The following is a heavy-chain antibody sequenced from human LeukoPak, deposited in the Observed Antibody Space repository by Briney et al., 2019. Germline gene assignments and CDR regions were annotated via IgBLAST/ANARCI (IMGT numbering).Heavy chain of an antibody. Sequence: GGSLRLFCAASGFTISSCGIHWVRQAPGKGPEWVAFTSYDGSNKFYADSMKGRFTISSDNSKNTLYLQMNSLRVEDTAVYYCARGKYNNGWYYFDYWGQGAQVTVSS. CDR3: ARGKYNNGWYYFDY. V-gene: IGHV3-33*01. CDR2: TSYDGSNK. D-gene: IGHD6-19*01. J-gene: IGHJ4*02. CDR1: GFTISSCG.